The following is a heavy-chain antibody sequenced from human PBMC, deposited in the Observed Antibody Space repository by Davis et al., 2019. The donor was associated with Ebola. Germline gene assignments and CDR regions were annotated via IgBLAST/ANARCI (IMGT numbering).Heavy chain of an antibody. CDR2: IYYSESS. J-gene: IGHJ5*02. CDR1: GGSISSSY. Sequence: SETLSLTCTVSGGSISSSYWSWIRQPPGKGLEWIGYIYYSESSNYNPSLKSRVTISVDTSKNQFSLNLSSVTAADTAVYYCAREVVPAGGWFDPWGQGTLVTVSS. D-gene: IGHD2-2*01. V-gene: IGHV4-59*01. CDR3: AREVVPAGGWFDP.